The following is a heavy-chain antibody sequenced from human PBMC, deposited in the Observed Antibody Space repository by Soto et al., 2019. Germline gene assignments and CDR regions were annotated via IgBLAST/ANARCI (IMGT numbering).Heavy chain of an antibody. J-gene: IGHJ6*02. CDR1: RFTFSTYG. CDR3: ANGRSGLLGDV. V-gene: IGHV3-30*18. Sequence: QVQLVESGGGVVQPGRSLRLSCAGSRFTFSTYGMHWVRQAPGKGLEWVAAISNDGNTKHYADSVKGRFTISRDNSKNTLYLQMNSLRGEDTAVYYCANGRSGLLGDVWGQGTTVTVSS. CDR2: ISNDGNTK.